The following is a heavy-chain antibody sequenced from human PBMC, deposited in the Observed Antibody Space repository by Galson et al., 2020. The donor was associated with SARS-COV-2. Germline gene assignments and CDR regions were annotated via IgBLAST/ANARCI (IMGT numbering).Heavy chain of an antibody. CDR3: AREFQGGYYDTSGRPLGWDFDA. Sequence: SQTLSLTCTVSGYSISSGYFWGWIRRPPGKGLEWIGSLYHSGSTYYNPSLKSRVTISVDTSKNQFSLRLSSGTAADTAVYYCAREFQGGYYDTSGRPLGWDFDAWGRGTLVTVSS. D-gene: IGHD3-22*01. CDR2: LYHSGST. V-gene: IGHV4-38-2*02. J-gene: IGHJ2*01. CDR1: GYSISSGYF.